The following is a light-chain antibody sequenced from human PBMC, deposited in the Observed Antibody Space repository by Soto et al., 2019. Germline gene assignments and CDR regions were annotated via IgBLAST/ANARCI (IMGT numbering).Light chain of an antibody. V-gene: IGKV1-5*03. CDR3: QQYNDYPWT. CDR2: KAS. J-gene: IGKJ1*01. Sequence: DIQMTQSPSTLSASVRDRVTITCRARQSISSWLAWYQQKPGKAPKLLIYKASSLESGVPSRFSGSGSGTEFTLTISSLQPDDFATYYCQQYNDYPWTFGQGTKVEIK. CDR1: QSISSW.